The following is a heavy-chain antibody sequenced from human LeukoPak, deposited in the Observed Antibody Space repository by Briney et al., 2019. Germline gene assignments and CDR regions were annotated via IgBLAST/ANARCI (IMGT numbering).Heavy chain of an antibody. CDR1: GGSFSGYY. V-gene: IGHV4-59*01. Sequence: KPSETLSLTCAVYGGSFSGYYWSWIRQPPGKGLEWIGYIYYSGSTNYNPSLKSRVTISVDTSKNQFSLKLSSVTAADTAVYYCARARRGSSGFDIWGQGTMVTVSS. CDR2: IYYSGST. CDR3: ARARRGSSGFDI. D-gene: IGHD1-26*01. J-gene: IGHJ3*02.